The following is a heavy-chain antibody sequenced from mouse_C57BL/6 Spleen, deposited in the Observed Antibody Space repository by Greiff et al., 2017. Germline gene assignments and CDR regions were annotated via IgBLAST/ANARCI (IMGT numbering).Heavy chain of an antibody. J-gene: IGHJ1*03. CDR1: GYSITSDY. CDR3: ARYYYGSSPRFDV. CDR2: ISYSGST. Sequence: VHVKQSGPGLAKPSQTLSLTCSVTGYSITSDYWNWIRKFPGNKLEYMGYISYSGSTYYNPSLKSRISITRDTSKNQYYLQLNSVTTEDTATYYGARYYYGSSPRFDVWGTGTTVTVSS. D-gene: IGHD1-1*01. V-gene: IGHV3-8*01.